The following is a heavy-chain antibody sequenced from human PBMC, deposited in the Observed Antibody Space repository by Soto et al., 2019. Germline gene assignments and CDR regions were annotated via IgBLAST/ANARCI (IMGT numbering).Heavy chain of an antibody. V-gene: IGHV4-30-2*01. Sequence: PSETLSLTCAVSGGSISSGGYSWSRIRQPPGKGLEWIGYISHTGSTYYNPSLKSRVTISVDRSKNQFSLKLSSVTAADTAVYYCARGGGFLGYWGQGTLVTVSS. CDR2: ISHTGST. J-gene: IGHJ4*02. CDR1: GGSISSGGYS. CDR3: ARGGGFLGY. D-gene: IGHD3-10*01.